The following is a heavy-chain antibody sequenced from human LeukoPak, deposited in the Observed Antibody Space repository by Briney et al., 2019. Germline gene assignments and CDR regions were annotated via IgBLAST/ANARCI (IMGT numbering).Heavy chain of an antibody. J-gene: IGHJ4*02. CDR2: IRNKANGGTA. Sequence: GGSLRLSCTASGFTFSDYAMTWVRQAPGKGLEWVGFIRNKANGGTADYAASVRGRFTISRDDSKTIAYLQMNSLRTDDTAVHYCSRAYSTGWLGINDYWGQGALVTVSS. CDR1: GFTFSDYA. V-gene: IGHV3-49*04. D-gene: IGHD6-19*01. CDR3: SRAYSTGWLGINDY.